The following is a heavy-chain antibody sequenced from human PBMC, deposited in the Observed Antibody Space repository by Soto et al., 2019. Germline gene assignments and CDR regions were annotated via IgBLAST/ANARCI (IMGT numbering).Heavy chain of an antibody. D-gene: IGHD2-15*01. CDR3: ARDLGGGPDY. CDR1: GYTFTSYA. V-gene: IGHV1-3*01. CDR2: INAGNGNT. J-gene: IGHJ4*02. Sequence: QVQLVQSGAEVKKPGASVKVSCKASGYTFTSYAIHWVRQAPGQRLEWMGGINAGNGNTKYSQKLQATVTITRDTSASTAYMKLSSLRSEHTAVYSSARDLGGGPDYWGQGTLVTVSS.